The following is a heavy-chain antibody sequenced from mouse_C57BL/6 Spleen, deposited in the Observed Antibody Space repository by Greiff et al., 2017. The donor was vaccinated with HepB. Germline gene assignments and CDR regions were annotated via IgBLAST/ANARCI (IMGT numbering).Heavy chain of an antibody. CDR2: IYPGDGDT. Sequence: VQVVESGPELVKPGASVKISCKASGYAFSSSWMNWVKQRPGKGLEWIGRIYPGDGDTNYNGKFKGKATLTADKSSSTAYMQLSSLTSEDSAVYFCARQLRLQAMDYWGQGTSVTVSS. V-gene: IGHV1-82*01. CDR3: ARQLRLQAMDY. D-gene: IGHD3-2*02. CDR1: GYAFSSSW. J-gene: IGHJ4*01.